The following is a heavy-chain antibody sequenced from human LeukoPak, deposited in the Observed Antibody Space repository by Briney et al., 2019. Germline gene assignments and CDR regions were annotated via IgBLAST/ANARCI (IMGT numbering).Heavy chain of an antibody. CDR1: GGSFSGYY. J-gene: IGHJ3*02. CDR3: ARGKKKPAYCGGDCSKARAFDI. V-gene: IGHV4-34*01. Sequence: SETLSLTCAVYGGSFSGYYWSWIRQPPGKGLEWIGEINHSGSTNYNPSLKGRVTISVDTSKNQFSLKLSSVTAADTAVYYCARGKKKPAYCGGDCSKARAFDIWGQGTMVTVSS. D-gene: IGHD2-21*02. CDR2: INHSGST.